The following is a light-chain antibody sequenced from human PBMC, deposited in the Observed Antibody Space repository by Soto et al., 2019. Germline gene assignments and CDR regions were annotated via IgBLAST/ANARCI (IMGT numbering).Light chain of an antibody. V-gene: IGLV2-23*03. CDR2: EGS. J-gene: IGLJ2*01. Sequence: QSVLTQPASVSGSPGQSITISCNGTSSDVGSYNLVSWYQQHPGKAPKLMIYEGSKRPSGVSNRFSGSKSGNTASLTISGLQAEDEADYYCCSYAGSSTFHVVFGGGTKLTVL. CDR3: CSYAGSSTFHVV. CDR1: SSDVGSYNL.